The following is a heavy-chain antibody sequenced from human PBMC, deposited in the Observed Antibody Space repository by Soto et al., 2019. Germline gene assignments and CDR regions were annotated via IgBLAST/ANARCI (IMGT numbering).Heavy chain of an antibody. D-gene: IGHD3-22*01. V-gene: IGHV1-2*04. J-gene: IGHJ5*02. CDR3: ARDAVTDYYDSSGYPGYWFDP. CDR1: GYTFTGYY. CDR2: INPNSGGT. Sequence: ASVKVSCKASGYTFTGYYMRRVRQAPGQGLEWMGWINPNSGGTNYAQKFQGWVTMTRDTSISTAYMELSRLRSDDTAVYYCARDAVTDYYDSSGYPGYWFDPWGQGTLVTVSS.